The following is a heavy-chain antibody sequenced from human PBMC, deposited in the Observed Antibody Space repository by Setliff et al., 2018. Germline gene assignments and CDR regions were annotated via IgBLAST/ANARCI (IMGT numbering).Heavy chain of an antibody. CDR1: GFTFKTYS. D-gene: IGHD2-8*01. V-gene: IGHV1-18*01. Sequence: GASVKVSCKASGFTFKTYSFSWIRQAPGQGLEWVGWISGYNGNTIYAQNFQGRVTMTTDASTNTAYMELRSLGSDDTAVYYCARASRFGTILYRGDYYMDVWGKGTTVTVSS. CDR2: ISGYNGNT. J-gene: IGHJ6*03. CDR3: ARASRFGTILYRGDYYMDV.